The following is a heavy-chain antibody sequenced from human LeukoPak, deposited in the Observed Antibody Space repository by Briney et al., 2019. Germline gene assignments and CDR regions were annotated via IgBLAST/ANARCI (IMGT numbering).Heavy chain of an antibody. D-gene: IGHD1-26*01. Sequence: GGSLRLSCAASGFIFSNYGMHWVRQAPGKGLEWVAVIWYDGSNKYYADSVKGRFTISRDNSKNTLYLQMNSLRAEDTAVYYCARGRAGATLDYWGQGTLVTVSS. V-gene: IGHV3-33*01. CDR1: GFIFSNYG. J-gene: IGHJ4*02. CDR2: IWYDGSNK. CDR3: ARGRAGATLDY.